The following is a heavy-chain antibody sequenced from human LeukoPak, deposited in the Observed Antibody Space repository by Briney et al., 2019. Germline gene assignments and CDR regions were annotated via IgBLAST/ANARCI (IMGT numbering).Heavy chain of an antibody. V-gene: IGHV3-48*01. CDR3: ARVRGPTVTTMYFDY. CDR2: ISPGSTTI. CDR1: GFTFVSHG. D-gene: IGHD4-17*01. Sequence: GGSLRLSCAASGFTFVSHGMIWVRQAPRKGLEWLSYISPGSTTINSADSVKDRFTTSRDKAKSSLFLQMNSLRAEDTAVYYCARVRGPTVTTMYFDYWGQGALVTVPS. J-gene: IGHJ4*02.